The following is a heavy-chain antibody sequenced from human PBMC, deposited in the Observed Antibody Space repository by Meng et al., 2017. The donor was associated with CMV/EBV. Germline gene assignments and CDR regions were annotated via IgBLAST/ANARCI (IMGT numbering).Heavy chain of an antibody. D-gene: IGHD2-15*01. CDR1: GFTFGSYG. CDR2: ISGSGGNT. Sequence: GAPSGFTFGSYGMSGVRQALGKGLEWVSAISGSGGNTYYADSVKGRFTISRDNSKNTLSLQMSSLRAEDTAVYYCAKSRGSSYFDLWGRGTLVTVSS. CDR3: AKSRGSSYFDL. J-gene: IGHJ2*01. V-gene: IGHV3-23*01.